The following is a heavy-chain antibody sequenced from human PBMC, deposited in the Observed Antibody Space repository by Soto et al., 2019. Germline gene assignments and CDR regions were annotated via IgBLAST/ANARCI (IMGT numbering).Heavy chain of an antibody. D-gene: IGHD6-13*01. J-gene: IGHJ4*02. CDR2: IIPIFGTA. V-gene: IGHV1-69*01. Sequence: QVQLVQSGAAVKKPGSSVKVSCKASGGTFSSYAISWVRQAPGQGLEWLGGIIPIFGTANYAQKFQGRVTITADESTSTAYMELSSLRSEDTAVYYCARGGGDSSSLWPTFFDYWGQGTLVTVSS. CDR3: ARGGGDSSSLWPTFFDY. CDR1: GGTFSSYA.